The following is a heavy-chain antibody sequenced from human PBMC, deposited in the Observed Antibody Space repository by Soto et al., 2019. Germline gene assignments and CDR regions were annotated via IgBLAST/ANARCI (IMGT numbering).Heavy chain of an antibody. CDR2: IIPIFGTA. CDR1: GGTFSSYA. Sequence: AVKVSCKASGGTFSSYAISWVRQAPGQGLEWMGGIIPIFGTANYAQKFQGRVTITADESTSTAYMELSSLRSEDTAVYYCARDGLGEGEGYYYGMDVWGQGTTVTVYS. CDR3: ARDGLGEGEGYYYGMDV. D-gene: IGHD1-26*01. V-gene: IGHV1-69*13. J-gene: IGHJ6*02.